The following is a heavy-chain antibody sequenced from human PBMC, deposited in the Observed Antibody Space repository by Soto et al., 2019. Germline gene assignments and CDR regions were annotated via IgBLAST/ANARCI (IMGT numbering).Heavy chain of an antibody. D-gene: IGHD3-3*01. CDR2: ISYTGST. CDR1: GGSISNYH. Sequence: QEQLQESGPRLVKPSETLSLTCSVSGGSISNYHWSWIRQPPGKGLEWIGYISYTGSTNYSSSLKRRVTMLLATSKKQFSLKLSSVTAADTAVYYCARVAADAYWSGYDDYWGQGTLVTVSS. CDR3: ARVAADAYWSGYDDY. J-gene: IGHJ4*02. V-gene: IGHV4-59*01.